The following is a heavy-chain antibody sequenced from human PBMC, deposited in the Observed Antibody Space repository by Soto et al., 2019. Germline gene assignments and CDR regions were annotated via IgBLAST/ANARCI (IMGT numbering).Heavy chain of an antibody. V-gene: IGHV4-30-2*01. J-gene: IGHJ4*02. Sequence: SETLSLTCAVSGGSISSGGYSWSWIRQPPGKGLEWIGYIYHSGSTYYNTSLKSRVTISVDRSKNQFSLKLSSVTAADTALYYCARADFWSGYSSYYFDYWGQGTLVTVSP. CDR3: ARADFWSGYSSYYFDY. D-gene: IGHD3-3*01. CDR2: IYHSGST. CDR1: GGSISSGGYS.